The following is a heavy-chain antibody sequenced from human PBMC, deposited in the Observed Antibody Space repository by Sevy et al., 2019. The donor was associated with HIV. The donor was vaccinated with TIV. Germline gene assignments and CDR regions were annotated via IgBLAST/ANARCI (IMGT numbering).Heavy chain of an antibody. CDR1: GLTFSDYY. D-gene: IGHD1-26*01. J-gene: IGHJ4*02. Sequence: GGSLRLSCEASGLTFSDYYMSWIRQAQGKGLEGVSYISSSVSTIYYADSVRGRFTISRDNAKNSLYLQMNSLRAEDTAVYYCARDRTTTYSGSYDYWGQGTLVTVSS. CDR3: ARDRTTTYSGSYDY. V-gene: IGHV3-11*01. CDR2: ISSSVSTI.